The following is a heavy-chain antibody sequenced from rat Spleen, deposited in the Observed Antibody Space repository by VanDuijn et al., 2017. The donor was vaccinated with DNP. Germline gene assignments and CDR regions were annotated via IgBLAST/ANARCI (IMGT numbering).Heavy chain of an antibody. J-gene: IGHJ2*01. CDR2: ITNTGGSI. D-gene: IGHD1-2*01. CDR3: TRGGLLSITIAAPWDY. Sequence: EVQLVESGGGLVQPGRSLKLSCVASGFTFNNYWMSWIRQAPGKGLEWVASITNTGGSIYYPDSVKGRFTISRDNAQNTLYLQMNSLRSEDTATYYCTRGGLLSITIAAPWDYWGQGVMVTVSS. CDR1: GFTFNNYW. V-gene: IGHV5-31*01.